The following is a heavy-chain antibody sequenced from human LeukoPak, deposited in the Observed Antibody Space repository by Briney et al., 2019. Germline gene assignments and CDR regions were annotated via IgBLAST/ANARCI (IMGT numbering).Heavy chain of an antibody. V-gene: IGHV3-74*01. J-gene: IGHJ4*02. Sequence: GGSLRLSCAASGFTFSNYWIHWVRQAPGKGLVWVSHINSDGSSTSYADSVKGRFTISRDNAKNTLYLQMNSLRAEDTAVYYCARDGYCSSTSCYYFDYWGQGTLVTVSS. CDR3: ARDGYCSSTSCYYFDY. D-gene: IGHD2-2*01. CDR1: GFTFSNYW. CDR2: INSDGSST.